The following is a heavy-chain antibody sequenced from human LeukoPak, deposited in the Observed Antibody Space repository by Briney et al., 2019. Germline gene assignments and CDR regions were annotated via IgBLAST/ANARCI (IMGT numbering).Heavy chain of an antibody. V-gene: IGHV1-46*01. CDR3: ARVLHPQGGAFDI. CDR2: INPSGGST. Sequence: ASVKVSCKASGYTFTSYYMHWVRQAPGQGLEWMGIINPSGGSTSYAQKFQGRGTITRNMSTSTVYMKLRSLRSEDTAVYYCARVLHPQGGAFDIWGQGTMVTVSS. CDR1: GYTFTSYY. J-gene: IGHJ3*02. D-gene: IGHD3-16*01.